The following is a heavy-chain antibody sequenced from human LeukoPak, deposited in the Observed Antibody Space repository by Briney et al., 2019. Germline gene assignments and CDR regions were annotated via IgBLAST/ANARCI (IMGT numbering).Heavy chain of an antibody. J-gene: IGHJ3*02. CDR3: ARSADSSGYNAFDI. CDR2: ISSSGSTI. D-gene: IGHD3-22*01. V-gene: IGHV3-11*04. Sequence: GGSLRLSCAASGFTFSDYYMSWIRQAPGKGLEWVSYISSSGSTIYYADSVKGRFTISRDNAKNSLYLQMNSLRAEDTAVYYYARSADSSGYNAFDIWGQGTMVTVSS. CDR1: GFTFSDYY.